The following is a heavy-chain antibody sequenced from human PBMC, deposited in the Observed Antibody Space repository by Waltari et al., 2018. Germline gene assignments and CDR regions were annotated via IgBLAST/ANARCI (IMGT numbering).Heavy chain of an antibody. CDR2: ISGSGGST. V-gene: IGHV3-23*01. D-gene: IGHD3-10*01. J-gene: IGHJ6*02. CDR3: ANLHAPLLWFGEWRLYDYYYYGMDV. CDR1: GFTFSSYA. Sequence: EVQLLESGGGLVQPGGSLRLSCAASGFTFSSYAMSWVRQAPGKGLEWVSAISGSGGSTYYADSVKGRFTISRDNSKNTLYLQMNSLRAEDTAVYYCANLHAPLLWFGEWRLYDYYYYGMDVWGQGTTVTVSS.